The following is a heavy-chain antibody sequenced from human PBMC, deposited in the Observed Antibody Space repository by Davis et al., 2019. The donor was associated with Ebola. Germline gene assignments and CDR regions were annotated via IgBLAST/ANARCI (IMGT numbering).Heavy chain of an antibody. V-gene: IGHV4-61*08. Sequence: SETLSLTCTVSGGFVSSGGYSWNWIRQPPGKGLEWIGYYYYTGSTYYNPSLKSRVSISVDTSKNQFSLKLSSVTAADTAVYYCAREPYCSSTSCHFDYWGQGTLVTVSS. CDR3: AREPYCSSTSCHFDY. D-gene: IGHD2-2*01. CDR2: YYYTGST. CDR1: GGFVSSGGYS. J-gene: IGHJ4*02.